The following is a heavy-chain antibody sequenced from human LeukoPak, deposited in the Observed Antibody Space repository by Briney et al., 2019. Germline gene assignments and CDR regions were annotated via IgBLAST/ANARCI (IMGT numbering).Heavy chain of an antibody. Sequence: GGSLRLSCAASGFTFSSYSLNWVRQAPGKGLEWVSFISSSSITIYYADSVKGRFTISRDNAEKSLYLQMNSLRAEDTAVYYCARDRGGSYSAIDYWSQGTLVTVSS. CDR2: ISSSSITI. V-gene: IGHV3-48*04. J-gene: IGHJ4*02. CDR3: ARDRGGSYSAIDY. D-gene: IGHD2-15*01. CDR1: GFTFSSYS.